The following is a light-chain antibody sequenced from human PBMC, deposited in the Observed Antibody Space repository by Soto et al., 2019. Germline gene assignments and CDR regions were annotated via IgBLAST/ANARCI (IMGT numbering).Light chain of an antibody. CDR3: QQYNSYSGT. CDR1: QSISSW. J-gene: IGKJ1*01. Sequence: DIQMTQSPSTLSASVGDRVTITCRAGQSISSWLAWYQQKPGKAPKLLIYDASRLQSGVPSRFSGSGPGTEFTLTISSLQPDDFATYYCQQYNSYSGTFGQGTKVDI. CDR2: DAS. V-gene: IGKV1-5*01.